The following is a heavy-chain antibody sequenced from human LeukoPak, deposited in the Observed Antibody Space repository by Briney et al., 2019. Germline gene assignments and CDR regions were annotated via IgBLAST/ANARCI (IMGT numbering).Heavy chain of an antibody. CDR2: ISGSGGST. Sequence: GGSLRLSCAASGFTFSSYAMSWVRRAPGKGLEWVSAISGSGGSTYYADSVKGRFTISRDNSKNTLYLQMSSLRAEDTAVYYCAKLQQLVLGAVDYWGQGTLVTVSS. CDR3: AKLQQLVLGAVDY. CDR1: GFTFSSYA. D-gene: IGHD6-13*01. J-gene: IGHJ4*02. V-gene: IGHV3-23*01.